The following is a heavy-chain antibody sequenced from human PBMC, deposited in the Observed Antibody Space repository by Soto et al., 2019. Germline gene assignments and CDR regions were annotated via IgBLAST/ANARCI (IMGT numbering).Heavy chain of an antibody. Sequence: QVQLVQSGAEVKKPGASVKVSCKASGYTFTSYGSSWVRQAPGQGLEWMGWISAYNGNTNYAQKLQGRVTMTTDTSTSTAYMELRSLRSDDTAVYYCARDPESELGSYSDAFDIWGQGTMVTVSS. V-gene: IGHV1-18*01. D-gene: IGHD1-26*01. J-gene: IGHJ3*02. CDR2: ISAYNGNT. CDR1: GYTFTSYG. CDR3: ARDPESELGSYSDAFDI.